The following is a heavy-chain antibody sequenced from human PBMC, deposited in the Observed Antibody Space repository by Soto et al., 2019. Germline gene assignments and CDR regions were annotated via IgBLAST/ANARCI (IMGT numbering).Heavy chain of an antibody. CDR1: GFTFSSYA. CDR3: AKGELGTGFDY. D-gene: IGHD3-10*01. J-gene: IGHJ4*02. CDR2: ISGRGGST. V-gene: IGHV3-23*01. Sequence: GGSLRLSCAASGFTFSSYAMSWVRQAPGKGLEWVSAISGRGGSTYYADSVKGRFTISRDNSKNTQYLQMNRRSAEDAAVYYCAKGELGTGFDYWGQGTLVTVSS.